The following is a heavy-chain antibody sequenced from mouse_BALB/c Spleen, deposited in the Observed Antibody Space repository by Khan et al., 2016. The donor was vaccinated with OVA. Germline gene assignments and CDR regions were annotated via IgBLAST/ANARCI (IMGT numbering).Heavy chain of an antibody. V-gene: IGHV5-6-4*01. Sequence: EVELVESGGGLVRPGGSLKLSCAASGFSFSSYSMSWVRQTPEKRLEWVATISSGGSYTYYPDSVKGRFTISRDNAKNTLYLQMSSLKSEDTAMYYCTRYRGYYGSNPYFDYWGQGTTLTVSS. J-gene: IGHJ2*01. CDR3: TRYRGYYGSNPYFDY. CDR1: GFSFSSYS. D-gene: IGHD1-1*01. CDR2: ISSGGSYT.